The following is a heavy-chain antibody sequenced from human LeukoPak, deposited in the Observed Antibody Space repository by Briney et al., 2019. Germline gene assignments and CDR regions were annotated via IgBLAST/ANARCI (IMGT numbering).Heavy chain of an antibody. CDR1: GFTVSSNY. Sequence: GGSLRLSCAASGFTVSSNYMSWVRQAPGKGLEWVSVIYSGGSTYCADSVKGRFTISRDNSKNTLYLQMNSLRAEDTAVYYCARDKARWELSAWGQGTLVTVSS. V-gene: IGHV3-66*01. CDR2: IYSGGST. D-gene: IGHD1-26*01. CDR3: ARDKARWELSA. J-gene: IGHJ4*02.